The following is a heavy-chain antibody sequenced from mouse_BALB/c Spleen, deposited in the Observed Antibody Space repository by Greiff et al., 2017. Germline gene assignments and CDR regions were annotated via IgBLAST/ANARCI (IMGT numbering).Heavy chain of an antibody. J-gene: IGHJ2*01. CDR3: ARGYGNYGADY. V-gene: IGHV1-7*01. D-gene: IGHD2-10*02. CDR1: GYTFTSYW. CDR2: INPSTGYT. Sequence: VQLQQSGAELAKPGASVKMSCKASGYTFTSYWMHWVKQRPGQGLEWIGYINPSTGYTEYNQKFKDKATLTADKSSSTAYMQLSSLTSEDSAVYYCARGYGNYGADYWGQGTTLTVSS.